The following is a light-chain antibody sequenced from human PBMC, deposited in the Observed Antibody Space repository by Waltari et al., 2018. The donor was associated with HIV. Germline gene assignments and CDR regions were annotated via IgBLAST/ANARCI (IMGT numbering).Light chain of an antibody. CDR1: SSNSGNNY. CDR3: GTWDSSLSAYV. V-gene: IGLV1-51*01. J-gene: IGLJ1*01. Sequence: QSVLTKPPSVSAAPGQKVNISLSGRSSNSGNNYVPWYQQLPGTAPNLLIYDNNKRPSGIPDRFSGSKSGTSATLGITGLQTVDEAVYYCGTWDSSLSAYVFGTGTKVTVL. CDR2: DNN.